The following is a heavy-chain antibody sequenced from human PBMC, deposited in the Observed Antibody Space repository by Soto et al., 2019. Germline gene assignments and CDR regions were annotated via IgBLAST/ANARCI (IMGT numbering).Heavy chain of an antibody. CDR1: GFSFSISP. D-gene: IGHD7-27*01. V-gene: IGHV3-30-3*01. CDR2: ISYDGTNK. Sequence: QVQLVESGGGVVQPGRSLRLSCAASGFSFSISPMHWVRQAPGKGPEWVALISYDGTNKFYADSVKGRFTISRDNSKSTLYLQVASLSPEDAAVYYCARDPKTSGGQHWAFNYFDSWGQGTLVTVSS. CDR3: ARDPKTSGGQHWAFNYFDS. J-gene: IGHJ4*02.